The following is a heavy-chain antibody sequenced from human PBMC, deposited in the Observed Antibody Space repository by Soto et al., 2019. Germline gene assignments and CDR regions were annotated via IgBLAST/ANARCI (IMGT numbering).Heavy chain of an antibody. CDR3: AKDVHYDSSGGLDH. V-gene: IGHV3-23*01. CDR2: ISGGGGGT. D-gene: IGHD3-22*01. Sequence: EVRLLESGGAWEQRGGPFGLSVQTSGSTFNNYALGWGGQAPGKGLEWVSGISGGGGGTYYADSVKGRFIISRDNSKNTLYLQINGLRTEDTAVYFCAKDVHYDSSGGLDHWGQGTLVTVSS. J-gene: IGHJ4*02. CDR1: GSTFNNYA.